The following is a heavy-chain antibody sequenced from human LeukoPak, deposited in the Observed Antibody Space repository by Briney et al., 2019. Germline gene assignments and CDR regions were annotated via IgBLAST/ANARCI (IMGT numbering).Heavy chain of an antibody. Sequence: PSETLSLTCTVSGGSISSSSYYWGWIRQPPGTGLEWIGSIYYSGSTYYNPSLKSRVTISVDTSKNQFSLKLSSVTAADTAVYYCARDAGMATMYYFDYWGQGTLVTVSS. D-gene: IGHD5-24*01. J-gene: IGHJ4*02. V-gene: IGHV4-39*07. CDR1: GGSISSSSYY. CDR2: IYYSGST. CDR3: ARDAGMATMYYFDY.